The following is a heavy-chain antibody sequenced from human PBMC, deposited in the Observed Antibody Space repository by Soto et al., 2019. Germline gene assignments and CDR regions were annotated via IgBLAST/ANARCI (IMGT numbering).Heavy chain of an antibody. CDR3: AKDQLSVVRGVITYYYGMDA. CDR1: GFTFSSSG. CDR2: ISYDGSNK. J-gene: IGHJ6*02. Sequence: QVKLVESGGGVVQHGRSLRFSCAAYGFTFSSSGMHWVRQAPGKGMEWVAVISYDGSNKYYADSVKGRFTISRDNSKNTLYLQMNSLRAEDTDVYYCAKDQLSVVRGVITYYYGMDAWVQGTTVTVSS. D-gene: IGHD3-10*01. V-gene: IGHV3-30*18.